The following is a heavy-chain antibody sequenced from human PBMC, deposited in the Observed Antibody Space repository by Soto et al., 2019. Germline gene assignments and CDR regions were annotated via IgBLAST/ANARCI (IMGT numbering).Heavy chain of an antibody. Sequence: EVQLVESGGGLVKPGGSLTLSCSASGFSFDRAWASWVRQAPGRGLEWVGLIKTKTVGGTTDYAASVKGRFTISKDESEKTVYLHMNRLKTEDTAFYYCATTGYSNDGMFASWGQGSLVTVSS. CDR2: IKTKTVGGTT. CDR3: ATTGYSNDGMFAS. D-gene: IGHD5-18*01. J-gene: IGHJ4*02. CDR1: GFSFDRAW. V-gene: IGHV3-15*01.